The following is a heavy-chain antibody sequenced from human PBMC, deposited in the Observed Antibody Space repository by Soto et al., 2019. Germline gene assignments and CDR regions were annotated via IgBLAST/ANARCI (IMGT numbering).Heavy chain of an antibody. J-gene: IGHJ5*02. CDR1: GYTFTSYD. CDR2: MNPNSGNT. CDR3: ARGLYDFGSGRTGFSWFDP. D-gene: IGHD3-3*01. Sequence: ASVKVSCKASGYTFTSYDINWVRQATGQGLEWMGWMNPNSGNTGYAQKFQGRVTMTRNTSISTAYMELSSLRSEDTAVYYCARGLYDFGSGRTGFSWFDPWGQGTLVTVSS. V-gene: IGHV1-8*01.